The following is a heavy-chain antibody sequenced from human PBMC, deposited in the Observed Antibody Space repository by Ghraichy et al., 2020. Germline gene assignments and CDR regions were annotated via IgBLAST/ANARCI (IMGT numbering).Heavy chain of an antibody. Sequence: SETLSLTCAVYGGSFSGYYWSWIRQPPGKGLEWIGEINHSGSTNYNPSLKSRVTISVDTSKNQFSLKLSSVTAADTAVYYCARAGYSSSWYSLTPYYYYYMDVWGKGTTVTVSS. CDR1: GGSFSGYY. D-gene: IGHD6-13*01. CDR3: ARAGYSSSWYSLTPYYYYYMDV. V-gene: IGHV4-34*01. J-gene: IGHJ6*03. CDR2: INHSGST.